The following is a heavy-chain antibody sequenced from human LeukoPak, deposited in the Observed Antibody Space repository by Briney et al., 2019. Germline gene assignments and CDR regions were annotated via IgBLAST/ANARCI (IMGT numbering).Heavy chain of an antibody. CDR2: ISAYNGNT. J-gene: IGHJ5*02. CDR1: GYTFTGYY. D-gene: IGHD3-22*01. V-gene: IGHV1-18*04. Sequence: ASVKVSCKASGYTFTGYYMHWVRQAPGQGLEWMGWISAYNGNTNYAQKLQGRVTMTTDTSTSTAYMELRSLRSDDTAVYYCARVGYYDSSGYPFDPWGQGTLVTVSS. CDR3: ARVGYYDSSGYPFDP.